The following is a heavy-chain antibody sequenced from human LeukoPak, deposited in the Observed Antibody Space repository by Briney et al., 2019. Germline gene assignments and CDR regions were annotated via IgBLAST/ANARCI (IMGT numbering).Heavy chain of an antibody. D-gene: IGHD6-13*01. CDR1: GGSISSYY. Sequence: SETLSLTCTVSGGSISSYYWSWIRQPPGKGLEWIGYIYYSGSTNYNPSLKSRVTISVDTSKNQFSLKLSSVTAADTAVYYCARAGYSSSLGFQHWGQGTLVTVSS. CDR2: IYYSGST. J-gene: IGHJ1*01. CDR3: ARAGYSSSLGFQH. V-gene: IGHV4-59*01.